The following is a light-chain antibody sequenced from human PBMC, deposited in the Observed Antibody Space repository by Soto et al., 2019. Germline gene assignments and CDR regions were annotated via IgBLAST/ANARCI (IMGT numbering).Light chain of an antibody. Sequence: DIQLTQSPSTLPASVGAKVTITCRARQSISNYLAWYQQKPGEAPQLLIYDASTLESGVPSRFSGSGSGTEFALTIGGLQPDDFATYFCQQYNTYATFGQGTRLEIK. CDR2: DAS. J-gene: IGKJ5*01. CDR3: QQYNTYAT. V-gene: IGKV1-5*01. CDR1: QSISNY.